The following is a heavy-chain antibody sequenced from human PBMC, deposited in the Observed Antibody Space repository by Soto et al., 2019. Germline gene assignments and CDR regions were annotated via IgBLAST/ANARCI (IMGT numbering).Heavy chain of an antibody. V-gene: IGHV4-4*02. Sequence: QVQLQQSGPGLVKPSGTLSLTCAVSGASISRTNWWSWVRHPPGKGLEWIGEISHSRSTNYNPSLKNRVTISVYKAKNQFSLKQSSVTAADTAVYHCGRGSSAVMLRGVIIYWGQGTLVTVSS. CDR3: GRGSSAVMLRGVIIY. CDR1: GASISRTNW. J-gene: IGHJ4*02. CDR2: ISHSRST. D-gene: IGHD3-10*01.